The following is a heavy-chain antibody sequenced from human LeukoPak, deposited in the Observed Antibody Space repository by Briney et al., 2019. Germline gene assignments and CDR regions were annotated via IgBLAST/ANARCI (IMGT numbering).Heavy chain of an antibody. V-gene: IGHV3-9*01. CDR1: GFTFDDYA. CDR3: AKGPYYYDSSGYPGAFDY. J-gene: IGHJ4*02. Sequence: GGSLRLSCAASGFTFDDYAMHWVRQAPGKGLEWVSGISWNSGSIGYADSVKGRFTISRDNAKNSLYLQMNSLRAGDTALYYCAKGPYYYDSSGYPGAFDYWGQGTLVTVSS. D-gene: IGHD3-22*01. CDR2: ISWNSGSI.